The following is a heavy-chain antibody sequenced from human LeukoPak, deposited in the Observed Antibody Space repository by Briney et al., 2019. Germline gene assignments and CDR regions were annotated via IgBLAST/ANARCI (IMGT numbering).Heavy chain of an antibody. CDR3: AKDSSSGRYYYYGMDV. CDR1: GFTFDDYA. Sequence: GGSLRLSCAASGFTFDDYAMHWVRQAPGKGLEWVSGISWNSGSIGYADSVKGRFTISRDNAKNSPYLQMNSLRAEDTALYYCAKDSSSGRYYYYGMDVWGQGTTVTVSS. D-gene: IGHD6-19*01. CDR2: ISWNSGSI. V-gene: IGHV3-9*01. J-gene: IGHJ6*02.